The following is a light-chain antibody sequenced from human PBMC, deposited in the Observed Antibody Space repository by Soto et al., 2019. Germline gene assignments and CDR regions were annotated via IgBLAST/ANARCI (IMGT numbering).Light chain of an antibody. CDR3: MQALQTPFT. CDR2: LAT. J-gene: IGKJ4*01. CDR1: QSLLQTNGNTY. Sequence: DIVMTQSPLSLPVSPGEPASISCRSSQSLLQTNGNTYLDWYLQKPGQSPQLLISLATSRASGVPDRFSGSGSGTDFTLKISRVEAEDVGVYYCMQALQTPFTFGGGTKVEIK. V-gene: IGKV2-28*01.